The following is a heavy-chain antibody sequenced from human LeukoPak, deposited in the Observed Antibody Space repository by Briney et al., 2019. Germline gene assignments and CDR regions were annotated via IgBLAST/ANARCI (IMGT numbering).Heavy chain of an antibody. D-gene: IGHD4/OR15-4a*01. CDR2: ITHSGIT. CDR1: GGSFNGYY. V-gene: IGHV4-34*01. J-gene: IGHJ5*02. CDR3: ARGAVLTARFAYNWFDP. Sequence: SETLSLTCAVYGGSFNGYYWSWIRQPPGKGLEWIGEITHSGITNYNPSLKSRVTISGDRSKNQFSLKLNSITAADTAVYYCARGAVLTARFAYNWFDPWGQGALVTVSS.